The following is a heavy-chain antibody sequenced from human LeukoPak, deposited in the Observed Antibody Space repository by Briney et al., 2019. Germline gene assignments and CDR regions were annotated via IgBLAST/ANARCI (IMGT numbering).Heavy chain of an antibody. CDR1: GFTFSSYA. J-gene: IGHJ3*02. CDR2: ISGSGGST. CDR3: AKYGYGDYERGAFDI. Sequence: AGGSLRLSCAASGFTFSSYAMSWVRQAPGKGLEWVSAISGSGGSTYSADSVKGRFTISRDNSKNTLYLQMNSLRAEDTAVYYCAKYGYGDYERGAFDIWGQGTMVTVSS. D-gene: IGHD4-17*01. V-gene: IGHV3-23*01.